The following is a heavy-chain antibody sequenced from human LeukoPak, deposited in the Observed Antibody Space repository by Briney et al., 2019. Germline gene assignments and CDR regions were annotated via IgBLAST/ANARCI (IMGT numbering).Heavy chain of an antibody. Sequence: SETLSLTCAVYGGSFSGYYWSWIRQPPGKGLEWIGEINHSGSTNYNPSLKSRVTISVDPSKNQLSLKLSSVTAADTAVYYCARGGRIAAAGTGYFDYWGQGTLVTVSS. J-gene: IGHJ4*02. CDR1: GGSFSGYY. D-gene: IGHD6-13*01. CDR3: ARGGRIAAAGTGYFDY. CDR2: INHSGST. V-gene: IGHV4-34*01.